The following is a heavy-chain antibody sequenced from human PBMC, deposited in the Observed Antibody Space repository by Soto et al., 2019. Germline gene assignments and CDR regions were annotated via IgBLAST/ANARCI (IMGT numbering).Heavy chain of an antibody. CDR1: GFTFSSYA. CDR3: AKGLGGFDGDYNDFDY. CDR2: ISYDGSNK. J-gene: IGHJ4*02. Sequence: QVQLVESGGGVVQPGRSLRLSCAASGFTFSSYAMHWVRQAPGKGLEWVAVISYDGSNKYYADSVKGRFTISRDNSKNTLYLQVSSLRAEDTAVYCCAKGLGGFDGDYNDFDYWGQGTLVTVSS. D-gene: IGHD4-17*01. V-gene: IGHV3-30*14.